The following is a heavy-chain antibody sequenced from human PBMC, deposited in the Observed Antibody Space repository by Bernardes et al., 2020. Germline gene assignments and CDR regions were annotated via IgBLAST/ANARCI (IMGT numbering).Heavy chain of an antibody. J-gene: IGHJ4*02. D-gene: IGHD6-19*01. CDR3: AHRRGGWYFDY. CDR2: IYWDDDK. Sequence: SHPALGKATQTLTLTCTFSGFSLSTGGVGVGWIRQSPGKALEWLALIYWDDDKRYSPSLKNRLTITKDTSKNQVVLTMTNMDPVDTATYYCAHRRGGWYFDYWGQGTLVTVSS. CDR1: GFSLSTGGVG. V-gene: IGHV2-5*02.